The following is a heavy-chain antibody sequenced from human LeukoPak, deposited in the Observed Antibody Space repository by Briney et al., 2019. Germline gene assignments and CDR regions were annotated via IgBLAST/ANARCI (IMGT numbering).Heavy chain of an antibody. CDR2: TTTSGGTI. CDR3: ARGDTGYSGYDRTFVSLGY. V-gene: IGHV3-48*03. CDR1: GFTFSSYE. D-gene: IGHD5-12*01. Sequence: PGGSLRLSCAASGFTFSSYEMNWVRQAPGKGLEWVSYTTTSGGTIYYTDSVKGRFTVSRDNAKNSLYLQMNSLRAEDTAVYYCARGDTGYSGYDRTFVSLGYWGQGTLVTVSS. J-gene: IGHJ4*02.